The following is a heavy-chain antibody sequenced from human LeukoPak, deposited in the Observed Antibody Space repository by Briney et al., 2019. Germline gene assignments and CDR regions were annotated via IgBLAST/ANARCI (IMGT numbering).Heavy chain of an antibody. Sequence: XSITWIRQAPGKGLEWISYISSSGSPIYYADSVRGRFTISRDNAKNSLYLQMNSLRAEDTATYYCARDLGSYSSGWYMGFDYWGQGTLVTVSS. J-gene: IGHJ4*02. V-gene: IGHV3-11*01. CDR2: ISSSGSPI. CDR3: ARDLGSYSSGWYMGFDY. D-gene: IGHD6-19*01. CDR1: XS.